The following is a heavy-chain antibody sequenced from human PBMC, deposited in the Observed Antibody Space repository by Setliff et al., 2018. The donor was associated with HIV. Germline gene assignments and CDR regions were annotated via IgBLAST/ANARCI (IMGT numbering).Heavy chain of an antibody. CDR3: ATAGGRSWFDP. CDR1: GYTFTDYY. D-gene: IGHD3-16*01. Sequence: ASVKVSCKASGYTFTDYYVHWVRQAPGQGLEWMGWINPSSGGTNYAQTFQGRVTMTRDTSISTAYMELNSLRSDDTAVYYCATAGGRSWFDPWGPGTLVTVSS. V-gene: IGHV1-2*02. J-gene: IGHJ5*02. CDR2: INPSSGGT.